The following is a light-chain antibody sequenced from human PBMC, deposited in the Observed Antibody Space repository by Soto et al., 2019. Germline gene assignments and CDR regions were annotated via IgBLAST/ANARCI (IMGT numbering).Light chain of an antibody. J-gene: IGLJ1*01. CDR3: SSYTSNTLYV. V-gene: IGLV2-14*03. CDR2: DVS. CDR1: TKYVGNYNY. Sequence: QCVRTRAASVSWVPGHWIPISCTRNTKYVGNYNYVSWYQQHPGKAPKLMIYDVSNRPSGVSNRFSGSKSGNTASLTISGLQAEDEADYYCSSYTSNTLYVFGGGTKVTVL.